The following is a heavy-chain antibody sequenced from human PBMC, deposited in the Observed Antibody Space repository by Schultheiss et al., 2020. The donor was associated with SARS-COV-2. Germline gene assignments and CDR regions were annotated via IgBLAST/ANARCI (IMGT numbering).Heavy chain of an antibody. CDR1: GFTFNKYS. D-gene: IGHD5/OR15-5a*01. V-gene: IGHV3-48*02. Sequence: GGSLRLSCAASGFTFNKYSINWVRQAPGKGLEWVSYISSYSITKYYADSVKGRFTIARDNAKNSLYLQMDSLRDEDTAVYYCARGVGDYWGQGALVTVSS. J-gene: IGHJ4*02. CDR3: ARGVGDY. CDR2: ISSYSITK.